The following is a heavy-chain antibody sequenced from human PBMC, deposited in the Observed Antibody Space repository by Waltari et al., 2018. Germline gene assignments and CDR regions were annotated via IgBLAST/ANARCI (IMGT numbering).Heavy chain of an antibody. CDR2: IYYSGST. J-gene: IGHJ4*02. Sequence: QVQLQESGPGLVKPSETLSLTCTVSGGSISSYSWSWIRQPPGKGLEWIGYIYYSGSTNYNPSLKSRVTISVDTSKNQFSLKLSSVTAADTAVYYCARDGATGGIDYWGQGTLVTVSS. CDR1: GGSISSYS. V-gene: IGHV4-59*01. CDR3: ARDGATGGIDY. D-gene: IGHD2-15*01.